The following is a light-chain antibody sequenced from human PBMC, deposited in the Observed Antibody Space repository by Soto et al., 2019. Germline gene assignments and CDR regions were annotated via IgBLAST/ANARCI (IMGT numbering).Light chain of an antibody. V-gene: IGKV3-20*01. J-gene: IGKJ1*01. CDR3: QQFGSSLWT. CDR2: GAS. CDR1: QSVSSY. Sequence: EIVLTQSPGTLSLSPGERATLSCRASQSVSSYLAWYQQKPGQAPRLLIYGASSRATGIPDRFSGSGSGTDFTLTISRLKPEDFAVYYCQQFGSSLWTFGQGTKVDI.